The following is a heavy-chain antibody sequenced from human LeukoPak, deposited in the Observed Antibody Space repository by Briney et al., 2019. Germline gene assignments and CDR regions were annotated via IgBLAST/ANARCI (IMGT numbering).Heavy chain of an antibody. J-gene: IGHJ3*02. D-gene: IGHD5-12*01. CDR2: IYHSGST. CDR1: GGSISSSNW. Sequence: SETLSLTCAVSGGSISSSNWWSWVRQPPGKGLEWIGEIYHSGSTNYNPSLKSRVTLSVDKSKNQFSLKLNSVTAADTAVYYCARDTSGYNLLGAFDIWGQGTMVTVSS. V-gene: IGHV4-4*02. CDR3: ARDTSGYNLLGAFDI.